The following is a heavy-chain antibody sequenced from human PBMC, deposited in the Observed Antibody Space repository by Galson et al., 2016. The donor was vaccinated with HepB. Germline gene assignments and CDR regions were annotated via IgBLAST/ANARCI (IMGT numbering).Heavy chain of an antibody. CDR3: AREWRQLAGGLFDP. Sequence: SLRLSCAGSGFAFNKYGMHWIRQAPGKGLEWVAFIWYDGSGQYYSDSVKGRFTISRDNSRNTLSLQMNSLRAEDTAMYYCAREWRQLAGGLFDPWGQGALVIVSS. CDR2: IWYDGSGQ. J-gene: IGHJ5*02. D-gene: IGHD1-1*01. V-gene: IGHV3-33*01. CDR1: GFAFNKYG.